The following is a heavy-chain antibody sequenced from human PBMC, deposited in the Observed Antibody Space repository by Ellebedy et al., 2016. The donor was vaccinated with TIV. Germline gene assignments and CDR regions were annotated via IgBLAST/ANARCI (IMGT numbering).Heavy chain of an antibody. D-gene: IGHD3-10*01. J-gene: IGHJ4*02. CDR3: AKDSGKYGWNSEY. CDR2: LSRSDDST. CDR1: GFTFDSYA. V-gene: IGHV3-23*01. Sequence: GESLKIPCVASGFTFDSYAMHWVRQAPGKGLEWVSALSRSDDSTFYADSVKGRFTVSRDTSKNTLYLQMNSLRAEDTAIYYCAKDSGKYGWNSEYWGQGTQVTVSS.